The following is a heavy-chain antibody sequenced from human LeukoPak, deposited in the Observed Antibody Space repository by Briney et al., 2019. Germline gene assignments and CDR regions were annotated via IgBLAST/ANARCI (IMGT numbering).Heavy chain of an antibody. J-gene: IGHJ4*02. CDR1: GFTFSSYW. V-gene: IGHV3-7*01. CDR2: IKQDGSEK. CDR3: ARDRDDYGDYVKFDY. Sequence: GGSLRLSCAASGFTFSSYWMSWVRQAPGKGLEWVANIKQDGSEKYYVDSVKGRFTISRDNAKNSLYLQMNSLRAEDTAVYYCARDRDDYGDYVKFDYWGQGTLVTVSS. D-gene: IGHD4-17*01.